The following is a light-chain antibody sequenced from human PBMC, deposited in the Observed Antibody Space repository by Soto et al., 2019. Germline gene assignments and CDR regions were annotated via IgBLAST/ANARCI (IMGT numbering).Light chain of an antibody. V-gene: IGKV1-5*03. CDR2: KAS. CDR3: QQDNSLYA. CDR1: QSISSW. Sequence: DIQMTQSPSTLSASVGDRVTITCRASQSISSWLAWYQQKPGKAPPLLIYKASSLESGAPSRFSGSGPGTEFALTISRLQPDGIATYDSQQDNSLYAVGQGTTPEIK. J-gene: IGKJ2*01.